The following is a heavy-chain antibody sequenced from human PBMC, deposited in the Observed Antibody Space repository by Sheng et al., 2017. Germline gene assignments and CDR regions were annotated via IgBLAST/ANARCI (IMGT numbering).Heavy chain of an antibody. D-gene: IGHD1-7*01. J-gene: IGHJ4*02. Sequence: EVQLVQSGGGLIQPGGSLRLSCAASGFTFSSYSMNWVRQAPGKGLEWVSTISGSGDDTYYADSVKGRFTISRDNSKDTLYLQMNSLRAEDTALYYCASANWNYRSWGQGNLVTVSS. CDR2: ISGSGDDT. CDR3: ASANWNYRS. CDR1: GFTFSSYS. V-gene: IGHV3-23*04.